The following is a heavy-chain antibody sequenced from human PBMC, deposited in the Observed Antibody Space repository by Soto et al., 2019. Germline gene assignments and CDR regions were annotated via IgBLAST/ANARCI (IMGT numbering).Heavy chain of an antibody. V-gene: IGHV4-30-2*01. CDR3: ARAPGYSGNWFDP. J-gene: IGHJ5*02. CDR1: GGSISSGGYS. CDR2: IYHSGST. Sequence: SETLSLTCAVPGGSISSGGYSWSWIRQPPGKGLEWIGYIYHSGSTYYNPSLKSRVTISVDRSKNQFSLKLSSVTAADTAVYYCARAPGYSGNWFDPWGQGTLVTVPQ. D-gene: IGHD1-26*01.